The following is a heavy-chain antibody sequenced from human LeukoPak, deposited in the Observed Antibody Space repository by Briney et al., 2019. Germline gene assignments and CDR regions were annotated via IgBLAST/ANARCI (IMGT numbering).Heavy chain of an antibody. CDR2: INWNGGST. V-gene: IGHV3-20*04. CDR1: GFTFDDYG. Sequence: GGSLRLSCAASGFTFDDYGMSWVRQAPGKGLEWVSGINWNGGSTGYADSVEGRFTISRDNAKNFLYLQMNSLRAEDTALYYCARRIGYYFDYWGQGTLVTVSS. D-gene: IGHD2-2*03. CDR3: ARRIGYYFDY. J-gene: IGHJ4*02.